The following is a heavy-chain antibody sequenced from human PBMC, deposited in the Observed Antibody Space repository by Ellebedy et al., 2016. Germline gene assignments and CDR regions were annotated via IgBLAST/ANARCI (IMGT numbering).Heavy chain of an antibody. Sequence: ASVKVSXXASGYTFTSYDINWVRQATGQGLEWMGWMNPNSGNTGYAQKFQGRVTMTRNTSISTAYMELSSLRSEDTAVYYCARGESRGYYYDSSSYRAYNWFDPWGQGTLVTVSS. CDR2: MNPNSGNT. V-gene: IGHV1-8*01. J-gene: IGHJ5*02. CDR3: ARGESRGYYYDSSSYRAYNWFDP. CDR1: GYTFTSYD. D-gene: IGHD3-22*01.